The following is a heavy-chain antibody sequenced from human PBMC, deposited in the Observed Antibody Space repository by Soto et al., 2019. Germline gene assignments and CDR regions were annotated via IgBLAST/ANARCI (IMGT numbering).Heavy chain of an antibody. CDR3: ARDLMRGVVVVTTFDY. V-gene: IGHV3-48*02. D-gene: IGHD3-22*01. CDR1: GFTFSSYS. CDR2: ISSSSSTI. J-gene: IGHJ4*02. Sequence: EVQLVESGGGLVQPGGSLRLSCAASGFTFSSYSMNWVRQAPGKGLEWVSYISSSSSTIYYADSVKGRFTISRDNVKXXLYLQMNSLRDEDTAVYYCARDLMRGVVVVTTFDYWGQGTLVTVSS.